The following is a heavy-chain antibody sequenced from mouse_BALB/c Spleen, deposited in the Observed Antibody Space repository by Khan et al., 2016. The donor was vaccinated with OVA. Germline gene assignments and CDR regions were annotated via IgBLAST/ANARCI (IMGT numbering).Heavy chain of an antibody. Sequence: DAQPQVSGPGLVKPSQSLSHTCTVTGHSITTDYAWNWIRQFPGNKLEWMGYISYSGNTKYNPSRKSRIYITRDTTKNQLFLQLKSVNTEDTARYYCARVYGGDCDYWGQGTTLTVSS. CDR2: ISYSGNT. J-gene: IGHJ2*01. V-gene: IGHV3-2*02. CDR1: GHSITTDYA. D-gene: IGHD1-1*01. CDR3: ARVYGGDCDY.